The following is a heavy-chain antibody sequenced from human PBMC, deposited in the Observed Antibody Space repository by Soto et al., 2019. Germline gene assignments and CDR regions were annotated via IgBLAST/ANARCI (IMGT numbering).Heavy chain of an antibody. CDR3: AKDKTKYYDFWSGPSQYYYYMDV. Sequence: GSLRLSCAASGFTFSSYAMSWVRQAPGKGLEWVSAISGSGGSTYYADSVKGRFTISRDNSKNTLYLQMNSLRAEDTAVYYCAKDKTKYYDFWSGPSQYYYYMDVWGKGTTVTVSS. D-gene: IGHD3-3*01. J-gene: IGHJ6*03. CDR2: ISGSGGST. V-gene: IGHV3-23*01. CDR1: GFTFSSYA.